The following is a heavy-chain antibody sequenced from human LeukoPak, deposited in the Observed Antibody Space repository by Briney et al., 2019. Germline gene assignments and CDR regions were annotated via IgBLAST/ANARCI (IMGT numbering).Heavy chain of an antibody. Sequence: KPSETLSLTCAVYGGSFSGYYWSWIRQPPGKGLEWIGEINHSGSTNYNPSLKSRVTISVDTSKNQFSLKLSSVTAADTAVYYCAGEEMTTYYYFDYWGQGTLVTVSS. CDR2: INHSGST. V-gene: IGHV4-34*01. CDR1: GGSFSGYY. D-gene: IGHD4-17*01. J-gene: IGHJ4*02. CDR3: AGEEMTTYYYFDY.